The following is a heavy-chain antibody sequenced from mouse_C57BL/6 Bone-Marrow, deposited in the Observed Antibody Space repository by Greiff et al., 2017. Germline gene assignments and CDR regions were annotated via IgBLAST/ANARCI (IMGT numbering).Heavy chain of an antibody. D-gene: IGHD2-2*01. V-gene: IGHV1-69*01. CDR3: ARRGVTTPLAY. J-gene: IGHJ3*01. CDR2: IDPSASYT. CDR1: GYTFTSYW. Sequence: QVQLQQPGAELVMPGASVKLSCKASGYTFTSYWLHWVKQRPGQGLEWIGEIDPSASYTNYNQTFKGKSPLTVDKSSSTAYMQLSSLTSEDSAVYYCARRGVTTPLAYWGQGTLVTVSA.